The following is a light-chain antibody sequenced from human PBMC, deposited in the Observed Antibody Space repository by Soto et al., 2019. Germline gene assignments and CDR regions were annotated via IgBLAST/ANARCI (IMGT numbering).Light chain of an antibody. Sequence: DIQMTQSPPSLSASVGDRVTITCRASKGINNYLAWFQQQPGTAPKPLIYATSTLHSGVPSRFTGSGSGTEFTLTITSLQPEDFVTYYCQQYNSYPWTFVQGTKVEVK. J-gene: IGKJ1*01. V-gene: IGKV1-16*01. CDR2: ATS. CDR1: KGINNY. CDR3: QQYNSYPWT.